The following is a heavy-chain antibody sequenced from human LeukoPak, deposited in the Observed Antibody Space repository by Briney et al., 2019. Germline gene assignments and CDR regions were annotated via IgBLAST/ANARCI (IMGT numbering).Heavy chain of an antibody. Sequence: GGSLSLSCAAPGFTFSTYSMNWVRQAPGKGREWVSSISSGSSFIYYADSVKGRFTISRDNAKNSLFLQMNSLRAEDTAVYYCARESSGYFYWGQGTLVTVSS. V-gene: IGHV3-21*01. CDR2: ISSGSSFI. D-gene: IGHD3-22*01. CDR3: ARESSGYFY. J-gene: IGHJ4*02. CDR1: GFTFSTYS.